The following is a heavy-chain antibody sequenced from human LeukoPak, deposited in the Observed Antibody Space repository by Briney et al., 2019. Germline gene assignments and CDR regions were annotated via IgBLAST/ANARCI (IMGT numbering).Heavy chain of an antibody. Sequence: GGSLRLSCAASGFTFRNYWMSWVRQAPGKGLEWVANIKQDGSDIYYVDSVKGRSTISRDNAKNPLYLQMNSMRAEDPAVYYCSRSGTYVFDFWGQGTLGTVSS. V-gene: IGHV3-7*01. CDR1: GFTFRNYW. CDR3: SRSGTYVFDF. CDR2: IKQDGSDI. J-gene: IGHJ4*02. D-gene: IGHD1-26*01.